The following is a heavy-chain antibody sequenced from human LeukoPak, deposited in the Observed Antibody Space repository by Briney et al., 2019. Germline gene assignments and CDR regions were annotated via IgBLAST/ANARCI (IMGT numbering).Heavy chain of an antibody. V-gene: IGHV3-21*01. CDR1: GFTFSSYS. D-gene: IGHD3-22*01. Sequence: GGSLRLSCAASGFTFSSYSMNWVRQAPGKGLEWVSSISSSSSYIYYADSVKGRFTISRDNAKNSLYLQMNSLRAEDTAVYYCARDRLYYYDSRAFDIWGQGTMVTVSS. CDR3: ARDRLYYYDSRAFDI. CDR2: ISSSSSYI. J-gene: IGHJ3*02.